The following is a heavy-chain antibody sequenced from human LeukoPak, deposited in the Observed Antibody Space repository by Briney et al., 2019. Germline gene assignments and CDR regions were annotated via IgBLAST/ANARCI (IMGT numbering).Heavy chain of an antibody. J-gene: IGHJ4*02. Sequence: PGGSLRLSCAASGFAFSSSWTLWVRQAPGKGLVWVSRINSDGTYTNYADPVKGRFTISRDNAKNTLYLQMNSLRAEDTAVYYCARDLSHTFDYWGQGTLVTVSS. CDR3: ARDLSHTFDY. CDR1: GFAFSSSW. CDR2: INSDGTYT. V-gene: IGHV3-74*01.